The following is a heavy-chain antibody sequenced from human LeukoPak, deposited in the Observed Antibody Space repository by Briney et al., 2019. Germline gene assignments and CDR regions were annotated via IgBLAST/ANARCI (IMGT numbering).Heavy chain of an antibody. CDR3: ASVREWLVESNAFDV. Sequence: ASVKVSCKASGYTFTGYYMHWVRQAPGQGLEWMGWIKPNSGGTNYAQKFQGRVTMTRDTSISTAYMELSRLRSDDTAMYYCASVREWLVESNAFDVWGQGTMVTVSS. V-gene: IGHV1-2*02. CDR2: IKPNSGGT. J-gene: IGHJ3*01. CDR1: GYTFTGYY. D-gene: IGHD6-19*01.